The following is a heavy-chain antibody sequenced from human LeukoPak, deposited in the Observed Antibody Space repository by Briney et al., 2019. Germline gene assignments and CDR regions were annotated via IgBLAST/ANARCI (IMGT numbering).Heavy chain of an antibody. Sequence: PSETLSLTCTVSGGSMKNYYWSWIRQTPGKGLEWIGRIYTSGSTNYNPSLKSRVTISVDKSKNQFSLKLSSVTAADTAVYYCARESPYSSSYYYYYMDVWGKGTTVTVSS. CDR3: ARESPYSSSYYYYYMDV. D-gene: IGHD6-13*01. CDR2: IYTSGST. J-gene: IGHJ6*03. CDR1: GGSMKNYY. V-gene: IGHV4-4*07.